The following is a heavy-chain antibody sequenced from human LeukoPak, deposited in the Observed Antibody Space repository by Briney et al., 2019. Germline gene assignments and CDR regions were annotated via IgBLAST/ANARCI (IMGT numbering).Heavy chain of an antibody. D-gene: IGHD2-15*01. CDR1: GGSISSSNW. CDR2: IYHSGRT. CDR3: ARERRHCSGGSCFPKNFDY. Sequence: PSGTLSLTCAVSGGSISSSNWWSWVRQPPGKGLEWVGEIYHSGRTNYTPSLKSRVTISVDTSKNQFSLKLSSVTAADTAVYYCARERRHCSGGSCFPKNFDYWGQGTLVTVSS. V-gene: IGHV4-4*02. J-gene: IGHJ4*02.